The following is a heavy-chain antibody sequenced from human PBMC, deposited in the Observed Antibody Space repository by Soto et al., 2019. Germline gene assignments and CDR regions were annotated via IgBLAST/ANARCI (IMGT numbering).Heavy chain of an antibody. D-gene: IGHD5-18*01. Sequence: GGSLRLSCAASGFTVSSNYMSWVRQAPGKGLEWVSVIYSGGSTYYADSVKGRFTISRDNSKNTLYLQMNSLRAEDTAVYYCAREDTAMVLGGMEVWGQGTTVTVSS. CDR1: GFTVSSNY. CDR3: AREDTAMVLGGMEV. CDR2: IYSGGST. J-gene: IGHJ6*01. V-gene: IGHV3-53*01.